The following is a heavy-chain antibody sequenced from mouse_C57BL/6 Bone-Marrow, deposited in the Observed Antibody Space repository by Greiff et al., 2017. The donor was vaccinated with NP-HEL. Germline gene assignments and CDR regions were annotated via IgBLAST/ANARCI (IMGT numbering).Heavy chain of an antibody. CDR3: ARRGVTTV. CDR1: GYTFTSYW. Sequence: QVQLQQPGAELVKPGASVKLSCKASGYTFTSYWMQWVKQRPGQGLEWIGEIDPSASYTNYNQKFKGKATLTVDTSSSTAYMQLSSLTSEDSAVYYCARRGVTTVWGQGTTLTVSS. J-gene: IGHJ2*01. CDR2: IDPSASYT. D-gene: IGHD1-1*01. V-gene: IGHV1-50*01.